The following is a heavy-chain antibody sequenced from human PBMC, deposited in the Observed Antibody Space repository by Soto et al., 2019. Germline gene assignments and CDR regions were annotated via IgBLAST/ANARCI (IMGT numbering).Heavy chain of an antibody. CDR1: GYTFTGYY. Sequence: ASVKVSCKASGYTFTGYYMHWVRQAPGQGLEWMGWINPNSGGTNYAQKFQGWVTMTRDTSISTAYMELSRLRSDDTAVYYCARDRIIAARHREFLYYYYGMDVWGQGTTVTVSS. CDR2: INPNSGGT. CDR3: ARDRIIAARHREFLYYYYGMDV. D-gene: IGHD6-6*01. J-gene: IGHJ6*02. V-gene: IGHV1-2*04.